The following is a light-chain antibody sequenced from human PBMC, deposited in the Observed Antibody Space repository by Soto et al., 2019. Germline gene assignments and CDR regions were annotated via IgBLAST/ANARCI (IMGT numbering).Light chain of an antibody. CDR3: QQYNNWPPWT. CDR1: QSVSSN. Sequence: EIVMTQSPATLSVSPGERATLSCRASQSVSSNLAWYQQKPGQAPRLLIYGASTRATGIPARFSGSGSGTEFTLTISILQSEDFAVYYCQQYNNWPPWTFGQGPKVEIK. CDR2: GAS. J-gene: IGKJ1*01. V-gene: IGKV3-15*01.